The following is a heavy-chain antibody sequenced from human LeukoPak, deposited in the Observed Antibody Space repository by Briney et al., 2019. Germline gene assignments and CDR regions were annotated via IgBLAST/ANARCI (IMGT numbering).Heavy chain of an antibody. D-gene: IGHD3-10*01. CDR2: IRYDGSKK. J-gene: IGHJ4*02. CDR3: ARIHGSGSYSSSPDY. CDR1: GFTFSNAW. Sequence: GGSLRLSCAASGFTFSNAWMSWVRQAPGKGLEWVTFIRYDGSKKYYADSVKGRFTISRDNAKNSLYLQMNSLRAEDTALYYCARIHGSGSYSSSPDYWGQGTLVTVSS. V-gene: IGHV3-30*02.